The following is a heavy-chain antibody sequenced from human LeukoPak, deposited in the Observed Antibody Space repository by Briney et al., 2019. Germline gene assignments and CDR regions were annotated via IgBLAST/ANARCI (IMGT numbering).Heavy chain of an antibody. Sequence: PSETLSLTCTVSGGSISSSSYYWGWIRQPPGKGLEWIGSIYHSGSTYYNPSLKSRVTISVDTSKNQFSLKLSSVTAADTAVYYCARELVSTRHYYMDVWGKGTTVTVSS. V-gene: IGHV4-39*07. CDR3: ARELVSTRHYYMDV. J-gene: IGHJ6*03. D-gene: IGHD2-2*01. CDR2: IYHSGST. CDR1: GGSISSSSYY.